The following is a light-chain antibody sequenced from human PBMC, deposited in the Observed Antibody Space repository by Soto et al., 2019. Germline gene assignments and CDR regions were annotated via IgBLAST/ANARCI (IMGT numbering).Light chain of an antibody. CDR2: AAS. J-gene: IGKJ1*01. CDR3: QQSYSTPWT. V-gene: IGKV1-39*01. Sequence: DIKMTQSPSSLSASVGERVTINCRASQSISSYLNWYQQKPGKAPKFMIYAASSLQSGVPSRFSGSGSGTDFTLTISSLQPEDVATYYCQQSYSTPWTFGQGTKVDIK. CDR1: QSISSY.